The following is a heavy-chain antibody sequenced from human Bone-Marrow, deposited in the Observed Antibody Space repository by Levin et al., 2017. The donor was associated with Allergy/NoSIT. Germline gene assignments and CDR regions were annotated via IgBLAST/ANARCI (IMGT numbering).Heavy chain of an antibody. CDR1: GGSITSSSHY. CDR3: ASHDRWGDIEPLFDP. CDR2: IYDSGRT. Sequence: NASETLSLTCSVSGGSITSSSHYWGWIRQPPGGGLEWIGSIYDSGRTYYNPSLRSRVTISVDTSKNQFSLKLTSVTAADTAVYYCASHDRWGDIEPLFDPWGQGTLVTVSS. V-gene: IGHV4-39*01. D-gene: IGHD3-10*01. J-gene: IGHJ5*02.